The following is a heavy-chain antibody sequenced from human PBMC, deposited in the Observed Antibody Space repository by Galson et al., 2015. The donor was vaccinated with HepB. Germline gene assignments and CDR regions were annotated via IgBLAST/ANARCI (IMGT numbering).Heavy chain of an antibody. J-gene: IGHJ6*02. CDR2: ISYDGSYQ. CDR1: GFTFSNYG. CDR3: AREVTLTSSWYYYGMDV. D-gene: IGHD6-13*01. V-gene: IGHV3-30*19. Sequence: PLRLSCAASGFTFSNYGMYWVRQAPGKGLEWMAVISYDGSYQYYADSVKGRFTISRDNSKNTLYLQMNSLGGEDTAVYFCAREVTLTSSWYYYGMDVWGHGTTVIVSS.